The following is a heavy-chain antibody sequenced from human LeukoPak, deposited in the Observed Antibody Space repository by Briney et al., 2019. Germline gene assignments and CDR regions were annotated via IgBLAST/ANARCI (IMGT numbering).Heavy chain of an antibody. CDR2: ISSSSSLI. J-gene: IGHJ4*02. CDR1: EFTFSDYS. V-gene: IGHV3-48*04. D-gene: IGHD3-10*01. CDR3: AREVYYGSGRRFDL. Sequence: RPGGSLRLSCAASEFTFSDYSVTWVRQAPGKGVEWLSYISSSSSLIYYADSVKGRFTISRDNARNSLHLQMNSLRAKDTAVYYCAREVYYGSGRRFDLWGQGTLVTVSS.